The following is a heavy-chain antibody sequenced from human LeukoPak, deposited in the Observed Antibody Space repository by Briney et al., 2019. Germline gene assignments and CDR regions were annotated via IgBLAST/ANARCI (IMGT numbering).Heavy chain of an antibody. CDR3: ARPMVRGRNWFDP. CDR2: INHSGST. CDR1: GGSFSGYY. V-gene: IGHV4-34*01. J-gene: IGHJ5*02. Sequence: SETLSLTCAVYGGSFSGYYWSWIRQPPGKGLEWIGEINHSGSTNYNPSLKSRVTISVDTSKNQFSLKLSSVTAPDTAVYYCARPMVRGRNWFDPWGQGTLVTVSS. D-gene: IGHD3-10*01.